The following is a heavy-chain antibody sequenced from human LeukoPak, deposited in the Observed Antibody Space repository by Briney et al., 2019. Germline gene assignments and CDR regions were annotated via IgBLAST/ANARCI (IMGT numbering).Heavy chain of an antibody. D-gene: IGHD3-22*01. CDR3: AKDAFNMNGIWDAFDI. Sequence: GGSLRLSCAASGFTFSTYAMNWVRQAPGKGLEWVSGIGGGDDDRYYADSVKGRFTISGDNSKSTLFLQMNSLRAEDTAIYYCAKDAFNMNGIWDAFDIWGQGTMITVSS. CDR2: IGGGDDDR. CDR1: GFTFSTYA. V-gene: IGHV3-23*01. J-gene: IGHJ3*02.